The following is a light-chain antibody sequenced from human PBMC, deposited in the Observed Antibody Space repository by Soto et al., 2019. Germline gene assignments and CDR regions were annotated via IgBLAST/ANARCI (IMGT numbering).Light chain of an antibody. J-gene: IGKJ1*01. CDR3: HQYNSYSWT. V-gene: IGKV1-5*01. CDR1: QTISSS. Sequence: DLEMPPSPYTLSASVGDRATITCRASQTISSSVAWYQQRPGKAPKVLIYDVSTLEIGVPARFSGSGSGTEFTLTISSLQPDDFATYYCHQYNSYSWTFAQGTKVDI. CDR2: DVS.